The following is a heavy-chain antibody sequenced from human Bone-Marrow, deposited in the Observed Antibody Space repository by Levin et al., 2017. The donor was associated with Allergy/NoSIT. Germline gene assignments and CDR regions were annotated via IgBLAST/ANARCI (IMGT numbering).Heavy chain of an antibody. V-gene: IGHV3-23*01. CDR3: AKKGSKGGGNCSGGSCYSPNWFDP. D-gene: IGHD2-15*01. CDR1: GFTFSSYA. Sequence: PGGSLRLSCAASGFTFSSYAMSWVRQAPGKGLEWVSAISGSGGSTYYADSVKGRFTISRDNSKNTLYLQMNSLRAEDTAVYYCAKKGSKGGGNCSGGSCYSPNWFDPWGQGTLVTVSS. J-gene: IGHJ5*02. CDR2: ISGSGGST.